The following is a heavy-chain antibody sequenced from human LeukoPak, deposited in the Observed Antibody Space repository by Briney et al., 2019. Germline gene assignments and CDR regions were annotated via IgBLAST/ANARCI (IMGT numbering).Heavy chain of an antibody. CDR2: LAYDGTNE. D-gene: IGHD2-8*01. CDR3: ARGGPLGDTNRFDF. V-gene: IGHV3-30*03. Sequence: PGGSLRLSCAASGFTFSDYYMSWIRQAPGKGLEWVALLAYDGTNEYYTSSVEGRFTISRDNSKNTVSLQMNNLRLDDTAVYYCARGGPLGDTNRFDFWGQGTLITVSS. J-gene: IGHJ4*02. CDR1: GFTFSDYY.